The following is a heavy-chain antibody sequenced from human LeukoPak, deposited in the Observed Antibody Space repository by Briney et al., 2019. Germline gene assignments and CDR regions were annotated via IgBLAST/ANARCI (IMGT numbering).Heavy chain of an antibody. CDR3: ARHGQTYYYDSSGPNWSDP. V-gene: IGHV4-34*01. D-gene: IGHD3-22*01. J-gene: IGHJ5*02. CDR1: GGSFSGYY. Sequence: SETLSLTCAVYGGSFSGYYWSWIRQPPGKGLEWIGEMNHSGSTNYNTSLKSRVTMSLDTSKNQFSLKLSSVTAADTAVYYCARHGQTYYYDSSGPNWSDPWGQGTLVTVSS. CDR2: MNHSGST.